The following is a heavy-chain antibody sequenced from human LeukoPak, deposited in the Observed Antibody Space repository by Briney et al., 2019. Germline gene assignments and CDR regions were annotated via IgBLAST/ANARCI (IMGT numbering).Heavy chain of an antibody. J-gene: IGHJ5*02. CDR1: GFTFSNYA. CDR2: ISYDGSNK. D-gene: IGHD3-22*01. CDR3: ARVTYYYDSSGYQNWFDP. V-gene: IGHV3-30*14. Sequence: GGSLRLSCAASGFTFSNYAMHWVRQAPGKGLEWVAVISYDGSNKYYADSVKGRFTISRDNSKNTLYLQMNSLRAEDTAVYYCARVTYYYDSSGYQNWFDPWGQGTLVTVSS.